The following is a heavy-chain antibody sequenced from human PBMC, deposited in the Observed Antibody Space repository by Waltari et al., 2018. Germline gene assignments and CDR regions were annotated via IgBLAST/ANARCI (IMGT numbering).Heavy chain of an antibody. Sequence: EVQLVESGGGLIQPGGSLRLSCAASGFTVSSNYMSWVRQAPGKGLEWVSFSYSGGSTYDADSVKGRFTISRDNSKNTLYLQMNSLRAEDTAVYYCARVGYRYLAFDIWGQGTMVTVSS. CDR3: ARVGYRYLAFDI. J-gene: IGHJ3*02. CDR2: SYSGGST. CDR1: GFTVSSNY. D-gene: IGHD5-12*01. V-gene: IGHV3-53*01.